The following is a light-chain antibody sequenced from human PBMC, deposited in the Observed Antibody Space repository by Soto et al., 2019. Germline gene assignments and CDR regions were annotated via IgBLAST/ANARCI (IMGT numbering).Light chain of an antibody. Sequence: EIVMTQSPATLSVSPGERATLSCGASQSVRSDLAWDQQKPGQAPRLLSWGAASRATGIAARFSGSEYGTHFTIPTPSLQSDDFAVYYCQQYNNWPTLGQGTTVDLK. CDR2: GAA. J-gene: IGKJ1*01. CDR3: QQYNNWPT. CDR1: QSVRSD. V-gene: IGKV3-15*01.